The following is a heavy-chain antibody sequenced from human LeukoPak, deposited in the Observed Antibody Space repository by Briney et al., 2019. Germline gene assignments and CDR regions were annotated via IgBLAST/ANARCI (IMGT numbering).Heavy chain of an antibody. Sequence: GGSLRLSCAASGFTFSSYGMHWVRQAPGKGLEWVAVISYDGSNKYYADSVKGRFTISRDNSKNTLYLQMNSLRAEDTAVYYCAKDPPYYGDYYCYYGMDVWGQGTTVTVSS. CDR2: ISYDGSNK. CDR3: AKDPPYYGDYYCYYGMDV. V-gene: IGHV3-30*18. CDR1: GFTFSSYG. D-gene: IGHD4-17*01. J-gene: IGHJ6*02.